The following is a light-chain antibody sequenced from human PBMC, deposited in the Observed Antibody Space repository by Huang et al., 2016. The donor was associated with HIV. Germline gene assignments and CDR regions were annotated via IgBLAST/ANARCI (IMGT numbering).Light chain of an antibody. CDR3: QQYNNWPPWT. Sequence: EMVMTQSPATLSASPGVGVTLSCRASQSVSSNLAWYQQKPGQAPRLLIYAASTRASGIPARFSGSGSGTEFTLTISSLQSEDFAIYYCQQYNNWPPWTFGQGTNVEIK. CDR2: AAS. CDR1: QSVSSN. V-gene: IGKV3-15*01. J-gene: IGKJ1*01.